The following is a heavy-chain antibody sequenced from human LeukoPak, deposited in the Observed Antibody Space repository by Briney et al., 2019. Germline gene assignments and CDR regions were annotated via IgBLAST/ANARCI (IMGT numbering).Heavy chain of an antibody. CDR1: GVSLNSRNW. J-gene: IGHJ6*03. CDR3: ARQRTYYYYYMDV. Sequence: SETLSLTCDVSGVSLNSRNWWSWVRQPPGKGLQWIGEIYHSGSTNYNPSLKSRVTISVDTSKNQFSLKLSSVTAADTAVYYCARQRTYYYYYMDVWGKGTTVTISS. V-gene: IGHV4-4*02. CDR2: IYHSGST. D-gene: IGHD6-25*01.